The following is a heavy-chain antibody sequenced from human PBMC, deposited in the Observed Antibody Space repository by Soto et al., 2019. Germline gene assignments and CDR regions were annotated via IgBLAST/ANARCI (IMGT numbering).Heavy chain of an antibody. CDR3: AREGYDFWSGYYSGIYYYGMDV. D-gene: IGHD3-3*01. CDR2: ISSDGSNK. J-gene: IGHJ6*02. CDR1: GFTFSSYA. V-gene: IGHV3-30-3*01. Sequence: GGSLRLSCAASGFTFSSYAMHWVRQTPGKGLEWVAVISSDGSNKYYADSVKGRFTISRDNSKNTLYLQMNSLRAEDTAVYYCAREGYDFWSGYYSGIYYYGMDVWGQGTTVTVSS.